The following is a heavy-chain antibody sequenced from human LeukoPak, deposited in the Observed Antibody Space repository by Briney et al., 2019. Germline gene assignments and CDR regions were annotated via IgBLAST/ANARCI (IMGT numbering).Heavy chain of an antibody. Sequence: ASVKVSCKASGYTFTGYYMHWVRQAPGQGLEWMGWINPNSGGTNYAQKFQGRVTMTRDTSISTAYMELSRLRSDDTAVYYCAGGRSRRYCSGGSCFVTDYWGQGTLVTVSS. D-gene: IGHD2-15*01. J-gene: IGHJ4*02. CDR1: GYTFTGYY. CDR2: INPNSGGT. V-gene: IGHV1-2*02. CDR3: AGGRSRRYCSGGSCFVTDY.